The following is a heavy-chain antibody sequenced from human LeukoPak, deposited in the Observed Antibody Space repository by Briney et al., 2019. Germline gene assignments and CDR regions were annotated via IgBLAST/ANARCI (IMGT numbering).Heavy chain of an antibody. CDR2: INHSGST. J-gene: IGHJ6*03. Sequence: PSETLSLTCAVYGGSFSGYYWSWIRQPPGKGLEWIGEINHSGSTNYNPSLKSRVTISVDTSKNQFSLKLSSVTAADTAVYYCARGLCSSTSCSYYYYYYYMDVWGKGTTVTVPS. V-gene: IGHV4-34*01. CDR3: ARGLCSSTSCSYYYYYYYMDV. CDR1: GGSFSGYY. D-gene: IGHD2-2*01.